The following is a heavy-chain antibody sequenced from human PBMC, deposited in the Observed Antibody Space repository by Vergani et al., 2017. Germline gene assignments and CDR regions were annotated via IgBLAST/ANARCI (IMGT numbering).Heavy chain of an antibody. Sequence: EVQLLESGGGLVQPGGSLRLSCAASGFTFSSYDMSWVRQAPGKGLEWVSAISGSGGSTYYADSVKGRFTISRDNSKNTLYLQMNSLRAEDTAVYYCARGGYPSRYYYDCSGYYYDWGQGTLVTVSS. J-gene: IGHJ4*01. V-gene: IGHV3-23*01. CDR1: GFTFSSYD. D-gene: IGHD3-22*01. CDR2: ISGSGGST. CDR3: ARGGYPSRYYYDCSGYYYD.